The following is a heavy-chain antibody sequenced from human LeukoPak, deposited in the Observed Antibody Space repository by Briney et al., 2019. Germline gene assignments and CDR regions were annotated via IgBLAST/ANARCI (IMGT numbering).Heavy chain of an antibody. CDR2: ISPDGSYT. J-gene: IGHJ4*02. CDR1: GCIFSDFY. D-gene: IGHD5/OR15-5a*01. V-gene: IGHV3-11*05. Sequence: GRSLRLSCAGYGCIFSDFYINWIRQSPGKGLEWLAYISPDGSYTTYGDSVKGRFFISRDNAKNSVSLQINSLRVEDTALYFCASDQVSGVFDYWGQGARVTVS. CDR3: ASDQVSGVFDY.